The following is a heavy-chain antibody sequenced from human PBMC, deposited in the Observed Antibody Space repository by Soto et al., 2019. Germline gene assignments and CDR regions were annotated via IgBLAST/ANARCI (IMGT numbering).Heavy chain of an antibody. Sequence: QVQLQQWGAGLLKPSETLSLTCAVYGGSFSGYYWTWIRQPPGTGLEWIGEINHSGGTNYNPSLKTRVAISVEPSKTQFPLTLTSVTAADTAVYYCARDKITGLFDYWGQGNLVTVSS. CDR2: INHSGGT. CDR1: GGSFSGYY. CDR3: ARDKITGLFDY. V-gene: IGHV4-34*01. D-gene: IGHD2-8*02. J-gene: IGHJ4*02.